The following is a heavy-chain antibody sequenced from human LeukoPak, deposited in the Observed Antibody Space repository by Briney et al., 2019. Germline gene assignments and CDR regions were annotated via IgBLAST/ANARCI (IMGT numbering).Heavy chain of an antibody. D-gene: IGHD6-19*01. CDR2: ISGSGGTM. J-gene: IGHJ4*02. V-gene: IGHV3-23*01. CDR1: GFTFSDYW. CDR3: AKARDSSAWYGFDY. Sequence: GGSLRLSCAASGFTFSDYWMHWVRQAPGKGLEWVSTISGSGGTMYYADSVKGRFTISRDNSKNTLYLQMNSLRAEDTAVYYCAKARDSSAWYGFDYWGQGTLVTVSS.